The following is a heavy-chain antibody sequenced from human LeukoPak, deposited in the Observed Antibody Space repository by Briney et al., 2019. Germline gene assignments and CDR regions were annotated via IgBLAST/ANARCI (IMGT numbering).Heavy chain of an antibody. CDR1: GYTFTSYD. J-gene: IGHJ4*02. CDR3: ARASELTHSSWYIPPFDS. D-gene: IGHD6-19*01. Sequence: ASVKVSCKASGYTFTSYDINWVRQATGQGLEWMGWMNPNSGNTGYAQKFQGRVTMTRNTSISTAYMELSSLTSDDTAIYYCARASELTHSSWYIPPFDSWGQGTLVTVSS. CDR2: MNPNSGNT. V-gene: IGHV1-8*01.